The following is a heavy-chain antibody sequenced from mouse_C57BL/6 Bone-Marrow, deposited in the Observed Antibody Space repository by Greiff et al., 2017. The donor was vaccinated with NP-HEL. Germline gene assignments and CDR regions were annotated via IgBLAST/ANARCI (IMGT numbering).Heavy chain of an antibody. CDR1: GYTFTSYW. Sequence: QVQLQQSGAELVKPGASVKLSCKASGYTFTSYWMQWVKQRPGQGLEWIGEIDPSDSYTNYNQKFKGKATLTVDTSSSTAYMQLSSLTSEDSAVYYCARDGLTAGDYWGQGTTLTVSS. CDR2: IDPSDSYT. D-gene: IGHD4-1*01. V-gene: IGHV1-50*01. CDR3: ARDGLTAGDY. J-gene: IGHJ2*01.